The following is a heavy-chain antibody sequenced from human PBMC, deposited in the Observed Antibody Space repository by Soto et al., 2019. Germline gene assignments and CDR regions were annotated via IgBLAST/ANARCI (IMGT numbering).Heavy chain of an antibody. Sequence: GGSLRLSCAASGFTFSSYSMNWVRQAPRKGLEWVSSISSSSSYIYYADSVKGRFTISRDNAKNSLYLQMNSLRAEDTAVYYCARDGYSYGYLVDYWGQGTLVTVSS. J-gene: IGHJ4*02. V-gene: IGHV3-21*01. D-gene: IGHD5-18*01. CDR2: ISSSSSYI. CDR3: ARDGYSYGYLVDY. CDR1: GFTFSSYS.